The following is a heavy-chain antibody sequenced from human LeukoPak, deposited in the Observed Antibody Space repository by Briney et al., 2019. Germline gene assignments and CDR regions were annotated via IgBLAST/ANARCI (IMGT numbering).Heavy chain of an antibody. D-gene: IGHD5-24*01. Sequence: SETLSLPFTVSGGSISSYYWSWIRQPPGKGLEWIGYIYYSGSTNYNPSLKSRVTISVDTSKNQFSLKLSSVTAADTAVYYCATLDGYNLGLSYWGEGTLVTVSS. V-gene: IGHV4-59*08. J-gene: IGHJ4*02. CDR3: ATLDGYNLGLSY. CDR2: IYYSGST. CDR1: GGSISSYY.